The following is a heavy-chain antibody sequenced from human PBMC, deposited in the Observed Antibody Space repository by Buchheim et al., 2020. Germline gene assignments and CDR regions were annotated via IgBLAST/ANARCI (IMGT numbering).Heavy chain of an antibody. CDR1: GFTFSSYE. D-gene: IGHD3-10*01. V-gene: IGHV3-48*03. CDR2: ISSSGSTI. Sequence: EVQLVESGGGLVQPGGSLRLSCAASGFTFSSYEMNWVRQAPGKGLEWVSYISSSGSTIYYADSVKGRFTISRDNAKKLLYLQMNSLRAEDTAVYYCARDRGSPYYYYYYYGMDVWGQGTT. CDR3: ARDRGSPYYYYYYYGMDV. J-gene: IGHJ6*02.